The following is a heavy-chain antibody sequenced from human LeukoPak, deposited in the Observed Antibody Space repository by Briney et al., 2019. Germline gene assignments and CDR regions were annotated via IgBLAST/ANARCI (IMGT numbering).Heavy chain of an antibody. Sequence: GGSLRLSWVISGFTLSSFGIHWVRQAPGKGLDWVAFIRYDGSNKNYADSVKGRFTVSRDNSKNTVYLQMSSLRGEDTAVYYCVRGDSVDYWGQGTLVAVSS. D-gene: IGHD3-16*01. CDR2: IRYDGSNK. J-gene: IGHJ4*02. V-gene: IGHV3-30*02. CDR3: VRGDSVDY. CDR1: GFTLSSFG.